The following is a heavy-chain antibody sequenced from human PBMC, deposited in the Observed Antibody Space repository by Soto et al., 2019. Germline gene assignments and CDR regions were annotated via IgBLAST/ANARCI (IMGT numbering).Heavy chain of an antibody. V-gene: IGHV4-59*02. D-gene: IGHD3-22*01. J-gene: IGHJ5*02. CDR3: ARSYYDTTGFAVDP. CDR2: MYFGGSF. Sequence: SEALSLTCTVSGASVINGYWSWILQPPGKGLEWIGFMYFGGSFNYNPSLTGRVTISVETSKNQFSMKVTSVTAADTAVYYCARSYYDTTGFAVDPWGQGTLVTVS. CDR1: GASVINGY.